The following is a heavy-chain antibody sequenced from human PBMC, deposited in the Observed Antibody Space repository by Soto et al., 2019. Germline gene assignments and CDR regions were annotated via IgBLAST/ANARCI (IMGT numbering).Heavy chain of an antibody. Sequence: QVQLQESGPGLVKPSETLSLTCTVSGCSISSYYWSWIRQPPGQGLEWIGSIYYSGSTNNNSSLKSRLTISVATSKNHFPLRLSSVTAADTAVYYCASARYFDWELGGVFYCGMDVWGQGTTVTDSS. J-gene: IGHJ6*02. V-gene: IGHV4-59*01. CDR1: GCSISSYY. CDR3: ASARYFDWELGGVFYCGMDV. CDR2: IYYSGST. D-gene: IGHD3-9*01.